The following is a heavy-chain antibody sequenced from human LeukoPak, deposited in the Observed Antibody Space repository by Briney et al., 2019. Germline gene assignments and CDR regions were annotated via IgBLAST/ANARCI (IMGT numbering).Heavy chain of an antibody. V-gene: IGHV3-53*01. J-gene: IGHJ4*01. Sequence: GGSLRLSCAASGFTVNNNYMNWVRQAPGKGLEWVSVIYSGGSTYYADSVKGRFTISRDNSKNTLYLQMNSLRAEDTAAYYCATTRPYGTTWAGAFEDWGQGTPVTVSS. CDR2: IYSGGST. CDR3: ATTRPYGTTWAGAFED. CDR1: GFTVNNNY. D-gene: IGHD6-19*01.